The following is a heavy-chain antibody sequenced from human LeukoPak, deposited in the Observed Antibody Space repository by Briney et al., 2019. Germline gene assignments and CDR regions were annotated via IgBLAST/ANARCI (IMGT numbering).Heavy chain of an antibody. CDR2: ISNSGSTI. J-gene: IGHJ4*02. CDR1: GFTFNRYT. CDR3: ARVEGSGWSKLCDY. D-gene: IGHD6-19*01. Sequence: GGSLRLSCAASGFTFNRYTMNWVRQAPGKGLEWVSYISNSGSTIYYADSVKGRFTMSRDNAKNSLYLQMNSLRAEDTAVYYCARVEGSGWSKLCDYWGQGTLVTVSP. V-gene: IGHV3-48*04.